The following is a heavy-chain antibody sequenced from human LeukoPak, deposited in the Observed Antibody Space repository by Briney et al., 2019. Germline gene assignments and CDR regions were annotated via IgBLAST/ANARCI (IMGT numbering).Heavy chain of an antibody. D-gene: IGHD3-3*01. CDR2: ISGSGGST. J-gene: IGHJ6*03. V-gene: IGHV3-23*01. CDR1: GFTLSSYA. Sequence: GGSLRLSCAASGFTLSSYAMSWVRQAPGKGLEWVSAISGSGGSTYYADSVKGRFTISRDNSKNTLYLQMNSLRAEDTAVYYCAKDAGWSGYYDNYMDVWGKGTTVTVSS. CDR3: AKDAGWSGYYDNYMDV.